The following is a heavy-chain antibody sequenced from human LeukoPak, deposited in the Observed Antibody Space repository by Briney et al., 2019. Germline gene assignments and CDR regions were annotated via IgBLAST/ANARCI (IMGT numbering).Heavy chain of an antibody. CDR2: INHSGST. Sequence: SETLSLTCAVYGGSFSGYYWSWIRQPPGKGLEWIGEINHSGSTNYNPSLKSRVTISVDTSKNQFSLKLSSVTAADTAVYYCGRGGSSQTQYFQHWGQGTLVTVSS. V-gene: IGHV4-34*01. D-gene: IGHD2-15*01. CDR3: GRGGSSQTQYFQH. J-gene: IGHJ1*01. CDR1: GGSFSGYY.